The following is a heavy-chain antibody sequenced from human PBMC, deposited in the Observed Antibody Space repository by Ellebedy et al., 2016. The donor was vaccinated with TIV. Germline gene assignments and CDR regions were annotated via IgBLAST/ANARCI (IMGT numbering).Heavy chain of an antibody. D-gene: IGHD6-13*01. CDR3: ARVVWQQPVSYALDI. CDR2: LYHSGST. Sequence: MPSETLSLTCTVSGGSISSSNWWSWVRQPPGKGLEWIGELYHSGSTNCNPSPKSRVTISVDTSKNQFSLNLNSVTAADTAVYYCARVVWQQPVSYALDIWGQGTMVTVSS. CDR1: GGSISSSNW. J-gene: IGHJ3*02. V-gene: IGHV4-4*02.